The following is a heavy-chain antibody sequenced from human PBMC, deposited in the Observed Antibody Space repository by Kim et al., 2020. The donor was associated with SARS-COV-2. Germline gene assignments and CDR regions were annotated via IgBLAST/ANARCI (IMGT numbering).Heavy chain of an antibody. D-gene: IGHD3-3*01. J-gene: IGHJ5*02. CDR2: IYYSGST. V-gene: IGHV4-39*01. Sequence: SETLSLTCTVSGGSISSSSYYWGWIRQPPGKGLEWIGSIYYSGSTYYNPSLKSRVTISVDTSKNQFSLKLSSVTAADTAVYYCARHPKTNTIFVSSYGDQNWFDPWGQGTLVTVSS. CDR1: GGSISSSSYY. CDR3: ARHPKTNTIFVSSYGDQNWFDP.